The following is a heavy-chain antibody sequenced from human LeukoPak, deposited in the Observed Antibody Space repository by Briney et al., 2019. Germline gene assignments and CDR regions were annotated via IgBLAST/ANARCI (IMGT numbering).Heavy chain of an antibody. Sequence: GGSLRLSCTASGFTFSSYSMNWVRQPPGKGLEWVSSITSSSDYVYYADSVKGRFTISRDNAENTLHLQMNSLRADDTAVYYCAREFKSGYGMWAWGQGTLVTVSS. CDR1: GFTFSSYS. V-gene: IGHV3-21*01. D-gene: IGHD5-18*01. CDR3: AREFKSGYGMWA. CDR2: ITSSSDYV. J-gene: IGHJ5*02.